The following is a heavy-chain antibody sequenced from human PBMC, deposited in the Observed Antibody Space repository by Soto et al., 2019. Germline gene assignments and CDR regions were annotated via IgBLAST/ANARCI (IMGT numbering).Heavy chain of an antibody. V-gene: IGHV3-33*05. CDR1: GFRFSSYG. D-gene: IGHD2-2*01. Sequence: GGSLRLSCRTSGFRFSSYGMHWVRQAPGKGPEWVAFISGDGSNTEYVDSVKGRFTISRDNSKNTLYLQMNSLRAEDTAVYYCARWGYCISTSCYYDFDYWGQGTLVTVSS. J-gene: IGHJ4*02. CDR3: ARWGYCISTSCYYDFDY. CDR2: ISGDGSNT.